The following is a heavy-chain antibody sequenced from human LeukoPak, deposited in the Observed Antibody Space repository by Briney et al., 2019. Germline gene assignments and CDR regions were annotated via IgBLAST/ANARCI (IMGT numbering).Heavy chain of an antibody. CDR3: ARRLGRPLRIDY. V-gene: IGHV4-39*01. J-gene: IGHJ4*02. CDR2: IYYSGGT. Sequence: GSLRLTCAASGFTVSSNYMSWVRQPPGKGLEWIGSIYYSGGTYYNPSLKSRVTISVDTSKNQFSLKLNSVTAADTAVYYCARRLGRPLRIDYWGQGTLVSVSS. CDR1: GFTVSSNY. D-gene: IGHD6-19*01.